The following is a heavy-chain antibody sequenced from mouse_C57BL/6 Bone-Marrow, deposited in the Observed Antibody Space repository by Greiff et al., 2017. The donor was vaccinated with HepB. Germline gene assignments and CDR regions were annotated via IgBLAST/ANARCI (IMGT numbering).Heavy chain of an antibody. D-gene: IGHD1-1*01. CDR3: ARKGDYYGPFYYAMDY. V-gene: IGHV5-6*01. CDR2: ISSGGSYT. CDR1: GFTFSSYG. J-gene: IGHJ4*01. Sequence: EVKLEESGGDLVKPGGSLKLSCAASGFTFSSYGMSWVRQTPDKRLEWVATISSGGSYTYYPDSVKGRFTISRDNAKNTLYLQMSSLTSEDTAMYYCARKGDYYGPFYYAMDYWGQGTSVTVSS.